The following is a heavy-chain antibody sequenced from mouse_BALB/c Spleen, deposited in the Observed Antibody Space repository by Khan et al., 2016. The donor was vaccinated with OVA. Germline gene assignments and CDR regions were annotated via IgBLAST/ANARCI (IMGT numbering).Heavy chain of an antibody. CDR2: ISYSGST. D-gene: IGHD1-2*01. Sequence: EVQLQESGPGLVKPSQSLSLTCTVTGYSITSGYGWNWIRQFPGNKLEWMGYISYSGSTNYNPTPKSRISITRDTSKNQFFLQLNSVTTEDTATYYCARTARIKYWGKGTTLTVSS. CDR1: GYSITSGYG. V-gene: IGHV3-2*02. CDR3: ARTARIKY. J-gene: IGHJ2*01.